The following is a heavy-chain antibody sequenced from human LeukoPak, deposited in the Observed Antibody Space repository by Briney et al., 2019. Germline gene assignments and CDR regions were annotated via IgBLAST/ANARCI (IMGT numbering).Heavy chain of an antibody. J-gene: IGHJ4*02. V-gene: IGHV4-30-2*01. CDR3: ARDRGVTLST. CDR2: IYHSGST. D-gene: IGHD3-10*01. Sequence: SQTLSLTCTVSGGSISSGGYYWSWIRQPPGKGLEWIGYIYHSGSTYYNPSLKSRVTISVDRSKNQFSLKLSPVTAADTAVYYCARDRGVTLSTWGQGTLVTVSS. CDR1: GGSISSGGYY.